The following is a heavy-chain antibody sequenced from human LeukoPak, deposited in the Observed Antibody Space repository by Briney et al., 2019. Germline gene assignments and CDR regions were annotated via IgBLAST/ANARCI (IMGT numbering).Heavy chain of an antibody. V-gene: IGHV3-48*03. J-gene: IGHJ4*02. Sequence: GGSLRLSCAASGFTFNNYGMNWVPQAPGKGLEWVSYISSSGNTIYYADSVKGRFTISRDNAKNSLYLQMNSLSAEDTAVYYCARDCSGLDCYSYNFDYWGQGTLVTVSS. CDR1: GFTFNNYG. D-gene: IGHD2-15*01. CDR3: ARDCSGLDCYSYNFDY. CDR2: ISSSGNTI.